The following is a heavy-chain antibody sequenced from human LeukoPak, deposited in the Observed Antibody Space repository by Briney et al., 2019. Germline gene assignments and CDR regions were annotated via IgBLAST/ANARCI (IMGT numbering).Heavy chain of an antibody. J-gene: IGHJ4*02. Sequence: GGSLRLSCAASGFTVSSNYMSWVRQAPGKGLEWVSVIYSGGSTYYADSVKGRFTISRDNSKNTLYLQMNSLRAEDTAVYYCARDRMAGSAIRDYWGQGTLVTVSS. D-gene: IGHD2-2*01. CDR1: GFTVSSNY. CDR2: IYSGGST. V-gene: IGHV3-53*01. CDR3: ARDRMAGSAIRDY.